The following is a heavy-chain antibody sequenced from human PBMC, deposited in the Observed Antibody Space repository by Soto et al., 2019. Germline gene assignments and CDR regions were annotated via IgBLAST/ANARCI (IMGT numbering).Heavy chain of an antibody. V-gene: IGHV1-2*02. CDR3: TRSVGSYSYYGMDV. CDR2: INPKSGDT. D-gene: IGHD1-26*01. CDR1: GYTLTDYF. J-gene: IGHJ6*02. Sequence: ASVKVSCKASGYTLTDYFMHWVRQAPGQGLEWMGCINPKSGDTYYSQKFQGRVTMTRDTSFTTAYMELSRMRSDDTAMYFCTRSVGSYSYYGMDVWGQGTSVTVSS.